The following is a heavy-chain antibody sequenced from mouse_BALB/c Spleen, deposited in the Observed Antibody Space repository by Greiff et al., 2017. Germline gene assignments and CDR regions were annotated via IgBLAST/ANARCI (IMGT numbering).Heavy chain of an antibody. Sequence: QVQLQQSGAELARPGASVKLSCKASGYTFTSYWMQWVKQRPGQGLEWIGAIYPGDGDTRYTQKFKGKATLTADKSSSTAYMQLSSLASEDSAVYYCARGGDGYRSPVYFDYWGQGTTLTVSS. V-gene: IGHV1-87*01. CDR2: IYPGDGDT. D-gene: IGHD2-3*01. J-gene: IGHJ2*01. CDR1: GYTFTSYW. CDR3: ARGGDGYRSPVYFDY.